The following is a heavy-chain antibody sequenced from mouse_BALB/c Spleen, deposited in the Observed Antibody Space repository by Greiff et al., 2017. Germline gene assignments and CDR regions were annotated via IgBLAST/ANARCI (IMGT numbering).Heavy chain of an antibody. D-gene: IGHD2-2*01. J-gene: IGHJ4*01. V-gene: IGHV14-4*02. CDR3: NAGGYDDAMDD. Sequence: VQLQQSGAELVRSGASVKLSCTASGFNIKDYYMHWVKQRPEQGLEWIGWIDPENGDTEYAPKFQGKATMTADTSSNTAYLQLSSLTSEDTAVYYCNAGGYDDAMDDWGQGTSVTVSS. CDR1: GFNIKDYY. CDR2: IDPENGDT.